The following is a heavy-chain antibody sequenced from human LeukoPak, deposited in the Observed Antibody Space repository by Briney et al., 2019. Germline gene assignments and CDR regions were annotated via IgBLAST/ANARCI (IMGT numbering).Heavy chain of an antibody. CDR1: GGSFSGYY. CDR2: ISGSSSTI. Sequence: LSLTCAVYGGSFSGYYWSWIRQPPGKGLEWVSYISGSSSTIYYADSVKGRFTISRDNAKNSLFLQMNSLRADDTAVYYCAREVSGWRGGAFDVWGQGKMVTISS. D-gene: IGHD6-19*01. J-gene: IGHJ3*01. CDR3: AREVSGWRGGAFDV. V-gene: IGHV3-11*04.